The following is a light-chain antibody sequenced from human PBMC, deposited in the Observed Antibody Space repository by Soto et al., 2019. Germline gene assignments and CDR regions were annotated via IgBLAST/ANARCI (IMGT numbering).Light chain of an antibody. Sequence: EIVMTQSPATLSLSPGERATLSCRAGQSVTRSLAWYQHKPGQAPRLLIYGASTRATGIPARFSGRGAGTEFTLTISSLQAEDFAVYYCQQYNNWPRTFGQGTKVEI. J-gene: IGKJ1*01. V-gene: IGKV3-15*01. CDR2: GAS. CDR3: QQYNNWPRT. CDR1: QSVTRS.